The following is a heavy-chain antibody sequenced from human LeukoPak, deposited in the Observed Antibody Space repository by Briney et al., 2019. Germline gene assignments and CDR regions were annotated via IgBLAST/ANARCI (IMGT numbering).Heavy chain of an antibody. CDR1: GYTFTSYY. D-gene: IGHD3-3*01. CDR2: INPSGGST. J-gene: IGHJ4*02. V-gene: IGHV1-46*01. CDR3: ARGPKNDFWSGYYNQPDY. Sequence: ASVKVSCKASGYTFTSYYMHWVRQAPGQGLEWMGIINPSGGSTSYAQKFQGRVTMTRDTSTTTVYMELSSLRSEDTAVYYCARGPKNDFWSGYYNQPDYWGQGTLVTVSS.